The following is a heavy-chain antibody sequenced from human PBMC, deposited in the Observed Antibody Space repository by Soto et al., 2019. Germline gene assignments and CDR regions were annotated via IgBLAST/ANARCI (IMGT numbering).Heavy chain of an antibody. V-gene: IGHV4-4*07. J-gene: IGHJ4*02. Sequence: PSETLSLTCTVSPGSISSYFCNWIRQSSWKGLEWVGRIYTGGSTIYNPSLKSRVTMSADTSKNHFSLKLTSVTAADTAVYYCARDRGDGGGWLIDSWGPGTLVTVSS. CDR2: IYTGGST. CDR3: ARDRGDGGGWLIDS. D-gene: IGHD6-19*01. CDR1: PGSISSYF.